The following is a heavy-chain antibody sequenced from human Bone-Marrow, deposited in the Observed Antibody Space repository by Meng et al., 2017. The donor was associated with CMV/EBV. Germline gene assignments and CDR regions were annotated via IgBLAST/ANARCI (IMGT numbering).Heavy chain of an antibody. Sequence: GESLKISSTASGFTFSDYYMSWIRQAPGQGLEWVSYISSSGSTIYYADSVKGRFTISRDNAKNSLYLQMNSLRAEDTAVDYCARCGGATGLDYWGQRTLVTVSS. D-gene: IGHD5-24*01. J-gene: IGHJ4*02. V-gene: IGHV3-11*01. CDR1: GFTFSDYY. CDR2: ISSSGSTI. CDR3: ARCGGATGLDY.